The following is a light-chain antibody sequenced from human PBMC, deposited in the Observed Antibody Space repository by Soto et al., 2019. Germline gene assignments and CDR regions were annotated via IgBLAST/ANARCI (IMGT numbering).Light chain of an antibody. V-gene: IGKV1-5*01. J-gene: IGKJ1*01. Sequence: DIQMTQSPSTVSASVGDRVTITCRASQSISSWLAWYQQKPGKAPKVLIYDASSLESGVPSRFSGSGSGTEFTLTISSLQPDDFATYYCQQYNSYWTFGQGTKVDI. CDR3: QQYNSYWT. CDR1: QSISSW. CDR2: DAS.